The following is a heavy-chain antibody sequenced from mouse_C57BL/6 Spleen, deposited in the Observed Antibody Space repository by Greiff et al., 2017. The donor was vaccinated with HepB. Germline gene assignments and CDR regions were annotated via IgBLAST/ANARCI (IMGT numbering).Heavy chain of an antibody. Sequence: EVQLQQSGPVLVKPGASVKMSCKASGYTFTDYYMNWVKQSHGKSLEWIGVINPYNGGTSYNQKFKGKATLTVDKSSSTAYMELNSLTSEDSAVYYCARVGDYDGYWGQGTTLTVSS. J-gene: IGHJ2*01. CDR3: ARVGDYDGY. D-gene: IGHD2-4*01. CDR1: GYTFTDYY. CDR2: INPYNGGT. V-gene: IGHV1-19*01.